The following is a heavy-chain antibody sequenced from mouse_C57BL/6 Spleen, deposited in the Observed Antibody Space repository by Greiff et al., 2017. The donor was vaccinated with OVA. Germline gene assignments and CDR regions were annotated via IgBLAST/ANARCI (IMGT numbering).Heavy chain of an antibody. CDR3: TRRGGSSYYYSLDY. Sequence: DVHLVQSGGGLVKPGGSLKISCAASGFSFSDYGMHWVRQAPEKGLEWVAYISSGSSTIYYADTVKGRFTISRDNSSNTLFQLISRQRAEDTAMYFCTRRGGSSYYYSLDYWGQGTSVTVSS. V-gene: IGHV5-17*01. CDR1: GFSFSDYG. D-gene: IGHD1-1*01. J-gene: IGHJ4*01. CDR2: ISSGSSTI.